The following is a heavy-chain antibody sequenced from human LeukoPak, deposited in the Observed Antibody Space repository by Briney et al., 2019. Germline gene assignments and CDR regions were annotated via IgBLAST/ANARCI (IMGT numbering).Heavy chain of an antibody. CDR1: GFTFVDYA. V-gene: IGHV3-9*01. D-gene: IGHD3-16*01. CDR2: ISWNSGSI. J-gene: IGHJ4*02. Sequence: GRSLRLSCAASGFTFVDYAMHWVRQAPGKGLEWVSGISWNSGSIGYADSVKGRFTISRDNAKNSLYLQMNSLRAEDTALYYCAKEGRGSLDYWGQGTLVTVSS. CDR3: AKEGRGSLDY.